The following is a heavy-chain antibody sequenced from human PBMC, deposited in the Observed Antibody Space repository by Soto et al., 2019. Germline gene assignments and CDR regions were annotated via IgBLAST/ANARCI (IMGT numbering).Heavy chain of an antibody. J-gene: IGHJ6*02. CDR3: ARRGKQQLVRYYYYGLDV. CDR2: INPSGGST. D-gene: IGHD6-13*01. Sequence: QVQLVQSGAEVKKPGASVKVSCKASGYTFTSYYMHWVRQAPGQGLEWMGIINPSGGSTSYAQKYQGSVTMTRDSSTSTVYMGLSSLRSEDTAVYYCARRGKQQLVRYYYYGLDVWCHGGTVTVSS. CDR1: GYTFTSYY. V-gene: IGHV1-46*01.